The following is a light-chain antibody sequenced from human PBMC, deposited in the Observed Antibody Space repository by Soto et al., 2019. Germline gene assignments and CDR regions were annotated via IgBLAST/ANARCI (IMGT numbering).Light chain of an antibody. Sequence: DIQMNQSPSSLSASVGDRVTITCRASQSISSYLNWYQQKPGKAPKLLIYAASSLQSGVPSRFSGSGSGTDFTLTISSLQPEDFATYYCQQSYSTPQTFGQGGKVDI. V-gene: IGKV1-39*01. CDR3: QQSYSTPQT. CDR1: QSISSY. J-gene: IGKJ1*01. CDR2: AAS.